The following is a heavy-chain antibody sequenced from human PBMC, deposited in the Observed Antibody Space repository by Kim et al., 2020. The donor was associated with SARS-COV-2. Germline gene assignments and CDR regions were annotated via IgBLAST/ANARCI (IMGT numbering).Heavy chain of an antibody. CDR3: ARRGLDAFDI. CDR2: YT. J-gene: IGHJ3*02. Sequence: YTNYSPSFQGHVTISADKSISTAYLQWSSLKASDTAMYYCARRGLDAFDIWGQGTMVTVSS. V-gene: IGHV5-10-1*01. D-gene: IGHD6-25*01.